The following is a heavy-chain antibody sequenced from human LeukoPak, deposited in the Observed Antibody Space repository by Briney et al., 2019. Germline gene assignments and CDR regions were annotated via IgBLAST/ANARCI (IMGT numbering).Heavy chain of an antibody. Sequence: GKSLKISCVDSGYSITDYWIGCVRPMPSEGLEWMGIIYPGASDTRYSPSFQGQVTMSAHKSISTTYLQWSSLRASDTAIYYCARKKGYADAWWDSWGQGTLVTVSS. CDR2: IYPGASDT. D-gene: IGHD2-8*02. CDR1: GYSITDYW. CDR3: ARKKGYADAWWDS. V-gene: IGHV5-51*01. J-gene: IGHJ5*02.